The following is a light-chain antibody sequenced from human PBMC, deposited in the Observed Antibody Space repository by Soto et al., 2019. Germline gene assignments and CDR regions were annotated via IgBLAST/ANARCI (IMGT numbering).Light chain of an antibody. V-gene: IGLV1-44*01. Sequence: QSVLTQPPSASGTPGQRVTISCSGSTSNIGRSTASWYQQFPGAAPKLLIYSNTQRPLGVPVRFSGSKSDTSASLAISGLQSEDEADYYCATWNDGVFVFGIGTKV. CDR2: SNT. J-gene: IGLJ1*01. CDR3: ATWNDGVFV. CDR1: TSNIGRST.